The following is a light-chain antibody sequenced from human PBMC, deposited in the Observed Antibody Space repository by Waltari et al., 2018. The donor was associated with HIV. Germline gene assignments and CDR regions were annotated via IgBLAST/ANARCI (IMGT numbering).Light chain of an antibody. CDR3: QQYYSTPRT. CDR1: QSVLYRSNNKNY. CDR2: WAS. J-gene: IGKJ1*01. Sequence: DLVMTQSPDSLVASLGESATINCTSSQSVLYRSNNKNYLAWYQQKPGQPPKLLIYWASTRESGVPDRFSGSGSGTDFTLTISSLQAEDVAVYYCQQYYSTPRTFGQGTKVEIK. V-gene: IGKV4-1*01.